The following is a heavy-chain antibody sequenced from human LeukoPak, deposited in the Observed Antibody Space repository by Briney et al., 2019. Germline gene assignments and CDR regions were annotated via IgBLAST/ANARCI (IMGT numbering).Heavy chain of an antibody. J-gene: IGHJ1*01. V-gene: IGHV4-4*07. D-gene: IGHD2-15*01. Sequence: ETLSLTSTVSGGSISSYYCCWIRQPAGKGLEWIGRIYTSGSTNYNPSLKSRVTMSVGTSKNQFSLKLSSVTAADTAVYYCARDGGSPAYFQHWGQGTLVTVSS. CDR3: ARDGGSPAYFQH. CDR2: IYTSGST. CDR1: GGSISSYY.